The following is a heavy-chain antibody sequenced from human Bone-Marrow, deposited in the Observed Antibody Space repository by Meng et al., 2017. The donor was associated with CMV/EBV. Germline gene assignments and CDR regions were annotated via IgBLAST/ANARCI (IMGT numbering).Heavy chain of an antibody. V-gene: IGHV1-2*02. CDR1: GYTFTGYY. J-gene: IGHJ6*02. Sequence: ASVKVSCKASGYTFTGYYIHWVRQAPGQGLEWMGWVNAHSGATNYAMNFQDRVTMTRDTSITTAYMELSSLRSEDTAVYYCAREPRIAAAGTKTGGYYYGMDVWGQGTTVTVSS. D-gene: IGHD6-13*01. CDR3: AREPRIAAAGTKTGGYYYGMDV. CDR2: VNAHSGAT.